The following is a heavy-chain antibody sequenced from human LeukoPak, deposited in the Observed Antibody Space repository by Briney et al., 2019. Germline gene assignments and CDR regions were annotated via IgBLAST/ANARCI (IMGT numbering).Heavy chain of an antibody. J-gene: IGHJ1*01. V-gene: IGHV3-23*01. CDR1: QFTTFSSYA. D-gene: IGHD6-19*01. CDR3: AKVPRSGGWQEYFQH. Sequence: GGSLRLSCEASQFTTFSSYAMNWVRQAPGKRLEWVSIMSGAGGRIEYADSVNGRFTISRDNAKNSLYLQMNSLRAEDTALYYCAKVPRSGGWQEYFQHWGQGTLVTVSS. CDR2: MSGAGGRI.